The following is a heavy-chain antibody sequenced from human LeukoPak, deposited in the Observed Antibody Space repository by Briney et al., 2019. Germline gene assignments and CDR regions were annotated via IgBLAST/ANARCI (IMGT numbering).Heavy chain of an antibody. J-gene: IGHJ4*02. Sequence: GASVKVSCKASGYTFTGYYMHWVRQAPGQGLEWMGWINPNSGGTNYAQKFQGRVTMTTDTSISSVYMDLSRLRSDDTAVYYCARDVGGLGRGPLDYWGQGTLVTVSS. CDR3: ARDVGGLGRGPLDY. CDR1: GYTFTGYY. D-gene: IGHD3/OR15-3a*01. V-gene: IGHV1-2*02. CDR2: INPNSGGT.